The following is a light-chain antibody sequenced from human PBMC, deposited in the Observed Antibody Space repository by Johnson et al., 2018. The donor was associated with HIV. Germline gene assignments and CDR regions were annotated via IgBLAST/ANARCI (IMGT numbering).Light chain of an antibody. V-gene: IGLV1-51*02. CDR1: SSNIGNNY. Sequence: QSMLTQPPSVSTAPGQKVTISCSGSSSNIGNNYVSWYQQLPGTAPKLLIYENNKRPSGIPDRFSGSRSGTSATLDITGLQTGDEADYYCGTWDSSLSAHYVFGTGTKITVL. CDR2: ENN. J-gene: IGLJ1*01. CDR3: GTWDSSLSAHYV.